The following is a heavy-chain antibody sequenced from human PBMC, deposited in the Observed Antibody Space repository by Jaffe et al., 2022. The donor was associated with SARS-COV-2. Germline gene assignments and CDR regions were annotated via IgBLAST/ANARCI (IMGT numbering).Heavy chain of an antibody. CDR3: ARDRTTDWFGELLGEFDS. V-gene: IGHV3-30*04. CDR1: GFIFNSYP. Sequence: QVQLVESGGSVVQPGKSLRLSCVASGFIFNSYPMHWVRQAPGRGLEWVAVILYDGTNKYYADSVKGRFTISRDNSKNTLYLQMNSLRADDTAVYYCARDRTTDWFGELLGEFDSWGQGTLVTVSS. CDR2: ILYDGTNK. J-gene: IGHJ4*02. D-gene: IGHD3-10*01.